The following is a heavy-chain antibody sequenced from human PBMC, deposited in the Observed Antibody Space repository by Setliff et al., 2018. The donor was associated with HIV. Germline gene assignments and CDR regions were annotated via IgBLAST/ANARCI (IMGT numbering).Heavy chain of an antibody. Sequence: ASVKVSCKASGYIFTNYGITWVRQAPGQGLEWMGWISADNGNTNYAQKFQGRFTVTADESTTTAYMELSSLTFEDTAVYYCARGQGGWVGATRPHSYYFYYMDVWGSGTTVTVSS. J-gene: IGHJ6*03. V-gene: IGHV1-18*01. CDR1: GYIFTNYG. D-gene: IGHD1-26*01. CDR3: ARGQGGWVGATRPHSYYFYYMDV. CDR2: ISADNGNT.